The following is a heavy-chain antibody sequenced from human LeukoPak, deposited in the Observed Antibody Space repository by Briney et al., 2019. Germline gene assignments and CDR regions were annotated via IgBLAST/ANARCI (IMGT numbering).Heavy chain of an antibody. CDR3: AKVSYYYDSSGSY. Sequence: GGSLRLSCAASGFTFSSYGMHWVRQAPGKGLEWVAFIRYDGSNKYYADSVKGRFTISRDNSKNTLYLQVNSLRAEDTAVYYCAKVSYYYDSSGSYWGQGTLVTVSS. CDR2: IRYDGSNK. V-gene: IGHV3-30*02. J-gene: IGHJ4*02. CDR1: GFTFSSYG. D-gene: IGHD3-22*01.